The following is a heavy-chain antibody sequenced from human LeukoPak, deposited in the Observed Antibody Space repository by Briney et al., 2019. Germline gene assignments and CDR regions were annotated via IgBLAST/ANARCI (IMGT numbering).Heavy chain of an antibody. V-gene: IGHV4-59*01. CDR2: IYYSGST. CDR1: GGSINSYY. J-gene: IGHJ6*03. D-gene: IGHD3-10*01. CDR3: ARGAYGSGIRAYYYYYMDV. Sequence: SETLSLTCTVSGGSINSYYWSWIRQPPGKGLEWIGYIYYSGSTNYNPSLKSRVTISVDTSKNQFSLNLSSVTAADTAVYYCARGAYGSGIRAYYYYYMDVCGKGTTVTVSS.